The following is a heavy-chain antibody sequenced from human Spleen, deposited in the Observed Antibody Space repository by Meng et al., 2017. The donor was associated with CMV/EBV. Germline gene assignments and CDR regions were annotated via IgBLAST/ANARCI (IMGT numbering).Heavy chain of an antibody. J-gene: IGHJ4*02. V-gene: IGHV4-39*01. CDR1: GGAVTDNIYS. Sequence: VSGGAVTDNIYSWGWIRQTPGKGLEWIATIYYSGSTYYNPSLKSRVTISADTSKNQFSLTLSSVTAADTAVYYCARQWFRELPFDYWGQGTLVTVSS. CDR2: IYYSGST. D-gene: IGHD3-10*01. CDR3: ARQWFRELPFDY.